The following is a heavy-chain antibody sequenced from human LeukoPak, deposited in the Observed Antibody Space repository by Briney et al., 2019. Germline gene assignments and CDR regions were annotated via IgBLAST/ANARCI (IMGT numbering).Heavy chain of an antibody. V-gene: IGHV3-21*04. CDR1: GFTFSSYS. CDR2: ISSSSSYI. CDR3: AKVACSSTSCYRLGDAFDI. J-gene: IGHJ3*02. Sequence: GGSLRLSCAASGFTFSSYSMNWVRQAPGKGLEWVSSISSSSSYIYYADSVKGRFTISRDNAKNSLYLQMNSLRAEDTALYYCAKVACSSTSCYRLGDAFDIWGQGTMVTVSS. D-gene: IGHD2-2*02.